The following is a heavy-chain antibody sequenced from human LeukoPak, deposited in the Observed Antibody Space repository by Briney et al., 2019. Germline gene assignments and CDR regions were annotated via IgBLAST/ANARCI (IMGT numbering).Heavy chain of an antibody. CDR3: ARGFPSRVVTAISVYYFDY. CDR1: SGSFSGYY. Sequence: PSETLSLTCAVYSGSFSGYYWSWICQPPGKGLEWIGEINHSGSTNYNPSLKSRVTISVDTSKNQFSLKLSSVTAADTAVYYCARGFPSRVVTAISVYYFDYWGQGTLVTVSS. D-gene: IGHD2-21*02. V-gene: IGHV4-34*01. CDR2: INHSGST. J-gene: IGHJ4*02.